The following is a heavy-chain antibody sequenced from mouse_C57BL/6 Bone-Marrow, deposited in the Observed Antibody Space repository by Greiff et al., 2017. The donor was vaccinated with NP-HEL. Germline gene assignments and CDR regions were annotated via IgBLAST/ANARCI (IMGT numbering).Heavy chain of an antibody. CDR3: ASLYDYWFAY. J-gene: IGHJ3*01. D-gene: IGHD2-4*01. CDR1: GFTFSDYY. Sequence: DVMLVESGGGLVQPGGSLKLSCAASGFTFSDYYMYWVRQTPEKRLEWVAYISNGGGSTYYPDTVKGRFTISRDNAKNTLYLQMSRLKSEDTAMYYCASLYDYWFAYWGQGTLVTVSA. CDR2: ISNGGGST. V-gene: IGHV5-12*01.